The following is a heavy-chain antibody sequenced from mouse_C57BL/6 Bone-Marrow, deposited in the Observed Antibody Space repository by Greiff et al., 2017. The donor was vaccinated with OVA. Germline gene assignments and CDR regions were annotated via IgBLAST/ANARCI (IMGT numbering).Heavy chain of an antibody. CDR1: GFTFTDYY. V-gene: IGHV7-3*02. Sequence: VQGVESGGGLVQPGGSLRLSCATSGFTFTDYYMSWVRQPPGKALEWLGFIRNKANGYTTEYSASVKGRFTISRDNSQSILYLQMNTLRAEDSATYYCARDRAGFYAMDYWGQGTSVTVSS. CDR3: ARDRAGFYAMDY. D-gene: IGHD3-1*01. CDR2: IRNKANGYTT. J-gene: IGHJ4*01.